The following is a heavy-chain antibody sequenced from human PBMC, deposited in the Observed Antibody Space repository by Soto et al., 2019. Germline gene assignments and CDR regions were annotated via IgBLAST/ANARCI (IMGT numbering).Heavy chain of an antibody. J-gene: IGHJ3*02. CDR2: IRGSGGST. CDR3: AKPQIAVAGSDAFDS. V-gene: IGHV3-23*01. CDR1: GFTFSSYA. Sequence: EVQLLESGGGLVQPGGSLRLSCAASGFTFSSYAMSWVRQAPGKGLEWVSAIRGSGGSTDYADSVKGRFTISRDNSKNTLYLQMNSLRAEDTAVYYCAKPQIAVAGSDAFDSWGQGTMVTVSS. D-gene: IGHD6-19*01.